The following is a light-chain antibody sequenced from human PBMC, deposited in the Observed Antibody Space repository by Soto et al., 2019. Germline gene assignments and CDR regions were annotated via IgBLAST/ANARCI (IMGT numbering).Light chain of an antibody. Sequence: IVLTQAPGALSLSPWARATLSCRASQSVSATHLAWYQQKPGQAPRLLLYGASTRATGIPDRFSGSGSGTDFTLTISSVVPEDFAVFYCQHYGSSPLTFGGGT. CDR1: QSVSATH. J-gene: IGKJ4*01. CDR3: QHYGSSPLT. CDR2: GAS. V-gene: IGKV3-20*01.